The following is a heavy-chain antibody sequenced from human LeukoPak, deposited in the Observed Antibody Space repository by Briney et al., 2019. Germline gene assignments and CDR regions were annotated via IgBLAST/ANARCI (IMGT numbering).Heavy chain of an antibody. Sequence: GSLRLSCAASGFTFSDYYMSWIRQAPGKGLEWVSYISSSGSTIYYADSVKGRFTISRDNAKNSLYLQMNSLRAEDTAVYYCARVKRTTVTYSYYMDVWGKGTTVTVSS. D-gene: IGHD4-11*01. V-gene: IGHV3-11*04. CDR2: ISSSGSTI. CDR3: ARVKRTTVTYSYYMDV. J-gene: IGHJ6*03. CDR1: GFTFSDYY.